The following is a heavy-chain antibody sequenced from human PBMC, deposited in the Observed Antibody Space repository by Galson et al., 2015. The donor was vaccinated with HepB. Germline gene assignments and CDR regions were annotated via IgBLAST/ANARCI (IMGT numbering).Heavy chain of an antibody. Sequence: SLRLSCAASGFSFSNYAMFWVRQAPVKGLEWVAVMSYDGSIKFYADSVKGRFTISRDNSKKTLYLQMSSLRADDTAVYYCARGTRLRAPMVATGGYFDYWGQGTLVTVSS. J-gene: IGHJ4*02. CDR1: GFSFSNYA. D-gene: IGHD5-12*01. CDR3: ARGTRLRAPMVATGGYFDY. CDR2: MSYDGSIK. V-gene: IGHV3-30-3*01.